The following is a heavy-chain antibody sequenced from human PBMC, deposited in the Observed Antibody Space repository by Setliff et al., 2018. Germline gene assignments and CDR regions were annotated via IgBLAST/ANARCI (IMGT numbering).Heavy chain of an antibody. Sequence: GGSLRLSCAASGFTFSSYAMSWVRQAPGKGLEWVSAISGSGVSTYYADSVKGRFTISRDNSKNTLYLQMNSLRAEDTAVYYCAKTRGSNWNFFYYMDVWGKGTTVTVSS. V-gene: IGHV3-23*01. CDR2: ISGSGVST. CDR3: AKTRGSNWNFFYYMDV. CDR1: GFTFSSYA. J-gene: IGHJ6*03. D-gene: IGHD1-1*01.